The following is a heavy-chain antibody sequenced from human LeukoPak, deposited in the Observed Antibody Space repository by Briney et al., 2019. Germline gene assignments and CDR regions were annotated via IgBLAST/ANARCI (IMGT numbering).Heavy chain of an antibody. CDR2: IKGDGTST. D-gene: IGHD1-14*01. Sequence: PGGSLRLSCAASGFTFRNHWMDWVRQAPGKGLVWVSRIKGDGTSTIYADSVTGRFTISRDNAKNTVYLQMNSLKDEDTGVYYCARDAAGLDYWGQGTLVTVSS. CDR3: ARDAAGLDY. J-gene: IGHJ4*02. CDR1: GFTFRNHW. V-gene: IGHV3-74*01.